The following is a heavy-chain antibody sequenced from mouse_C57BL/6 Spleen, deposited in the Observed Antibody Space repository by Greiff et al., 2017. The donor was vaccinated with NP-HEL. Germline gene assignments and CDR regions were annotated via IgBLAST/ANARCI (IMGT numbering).Heavy chain of an antibody. CDR1: GFTFSSYA. D-gene: IGHD2-3*01. J-gene: IGHJ4*01. CDR3: TRDGWLLRGYYAMDY. V-gene: IGHV5-9-1*02. Sequence: EVKLMESGEGLVKPGGSLKLSCAASGFTFSSYAMSWVRQTPEKRLEWVAYISSGGDYIYYADTVKGRFTISRDNARNTLYLQMSSLKSEDTAMYYCTRDGWLLRGYYAMDYWGQGTSVTVSS. CDR2: ISSGGDYI.